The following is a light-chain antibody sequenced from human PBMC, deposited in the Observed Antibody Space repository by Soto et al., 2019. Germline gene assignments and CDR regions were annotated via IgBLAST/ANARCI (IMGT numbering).Light chain of an antibody. Sequence: EIVLTQSPATLSLSPGERATLSCRASQSVSSYLVWYQQKPGQAPRLLIYDASTRATGVPDRFSGSGSGTEFTLTISSLEPEDFAVYYCQQRSNWPPFSFGPGTTVDIK. CDR2: DAS. J-gene: IGKJ3*01. CDR3: QQRSNWPPFS. CDR1: QSVSSY. V-gene: IGKV3-11*01.